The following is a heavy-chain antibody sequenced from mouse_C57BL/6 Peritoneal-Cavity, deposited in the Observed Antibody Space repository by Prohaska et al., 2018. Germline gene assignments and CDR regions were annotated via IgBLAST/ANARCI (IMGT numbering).Heavy chain of an antibody. CDR3: MRYGNYWYFDV. D-gene: IGHD2-1*01. J-gene: IGHJ1*03. CDR1: GFTFSGFW. Sequence: EVQLLETGGGFVQPGGSRVLSCEGSGFTFSGFWMSWVRQTPGKTLECIGDINSECSAINYAPSIKDRCTIFRDKDNSTLYLQMRNVRSEDTATYFCMRYGNYWYFDVWGTGTTVTVSS. V-gene: IGHV11-2*01. CDR2: INSECSAI.